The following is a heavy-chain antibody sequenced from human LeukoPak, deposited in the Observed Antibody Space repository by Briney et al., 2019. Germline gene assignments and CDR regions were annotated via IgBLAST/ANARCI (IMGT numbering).Heavy chain of an antibody. Sequence: GESLKISCKGSGYSFTSYWIGWVRQMPGKGLEWMGIIYPGDSDTRYSPSFQGQVTISADKSISTAYLQWSSLKASDTAIYYCARSDYDSSGQGNWFDPWGQGTLVTVSS. CDR2: IYPGDSDT. V-gene: IGHV5-51*01. CDR3: ARSDYDSSGQGNWFDP. D-gene: IGHD3-22*01. J-gene: IGHJ5*02. CDR1: GYSFTSYW.